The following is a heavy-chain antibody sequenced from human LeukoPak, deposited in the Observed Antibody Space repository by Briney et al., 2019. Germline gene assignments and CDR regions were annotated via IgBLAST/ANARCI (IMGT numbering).Heavy chain of an antibody. CDR2: IYYSGST. D-gene: IGHD2-21*01. CDR3: ARGGEDPHRV. J-gene: IGHJ6*02. V-gene: IGHV4-59*01. CDR1: GASISSYY. Sequence: SETLSLTCTVSGASISSYYWSWIRQPPGKGLEWIGYIYYSGSTSYNPSLKSRVTISLDTSKNQFSLKLSSVTAADTAVYYCARGGEDPHRVWGQGTTVTVSS.